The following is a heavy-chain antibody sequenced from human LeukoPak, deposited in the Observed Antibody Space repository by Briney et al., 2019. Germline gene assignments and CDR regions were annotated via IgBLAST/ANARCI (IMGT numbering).Heavy chain of an antibody. Sequence: GGSLRLSCAASGFTFSTYSMNWVRQAPGKGLEWVSYISRSSATMYYADSVKGRFTISRDNAKNSLYLQMNSLRAEDTAVYYCARATYYDGSGYSADYWGQEALVTVSS. D-gene: IGHD3-22*01. CDR2: ISRSSATM. CDR3: ARATYYDGSGYSADY. J-gene: IGHJ4*02. V-gene: IGHV3-48*01. CDR1: GFTFSTYS.